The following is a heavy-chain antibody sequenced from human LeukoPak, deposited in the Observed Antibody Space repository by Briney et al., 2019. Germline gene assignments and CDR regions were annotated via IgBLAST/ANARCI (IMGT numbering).Heavy chain of an antibody. V-gene: IGHV1-69*05. J-gene: IGHJ4*02. D-gene: IGHD3-22*01. CDR3: ARGDIYYYDSSGFLDY. CDR1: GGTFSSYA. Sequence: GASVKVSCKASGGTFSSYAISWVRQAPGQGLEWMGRIIPIFGTANYALKFQGRVTITTDESTSTAYMELSSLRSEDTAVYYCARGDIYYYDSSGFLDYWGQGTLVTVSS. CDR2: IIPIFGTA.